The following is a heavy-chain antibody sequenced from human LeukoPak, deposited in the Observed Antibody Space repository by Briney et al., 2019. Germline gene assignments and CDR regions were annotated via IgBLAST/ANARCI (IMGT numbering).Heavy chain of an antibody. Sequence: TSETLSLTCTVSGGSISSSSYYWGWIPQPPGKGLEWIGSIYYSGSTYYNPSLKSRVTISVDTSKNQFSLKLSSVTAADTAVYYCARPYYDSSGYNVYYFDYWGQGTLVTVSS. V-gene: IGHV4-39*01. CDR2: IYYSGST. D-gene: IGHD3-22*01. CDR3: ARPYYDSSGYNVYYFDY. J-gene: IGHJ4*02. CDR1: GGSISSSSYY.